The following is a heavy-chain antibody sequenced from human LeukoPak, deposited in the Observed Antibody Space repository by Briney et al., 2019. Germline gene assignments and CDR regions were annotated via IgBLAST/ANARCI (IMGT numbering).Heavy chain of an antibody. CDR2: ISYSGST. Sequence: SETLSLTCTVSSGSISSYYWSWIRQPPGKGLECIGYISYSGSTNYNPSLKSRVTISVDTSKNQFSLKLSSVTAADTAVYFCARGFRGDNFDYWGQGTLVTVSS. D-gene: IGHD7-27*01. J-gene: IGHJ4*02. CDR1: SGSISSYY. V-gene: IGHV4-59*08. CDR3: ARGFRGDNFDY.